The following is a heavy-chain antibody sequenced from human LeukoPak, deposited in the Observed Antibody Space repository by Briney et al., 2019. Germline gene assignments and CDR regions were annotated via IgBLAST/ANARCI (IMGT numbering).Heavy chain of an antibody. J-gene: IGHJ6*02. CDR2: IYYSGST. D-gene: IGHD2-2*01. V-gene: IGHV4-59*01. Sequence: SETLSLTCTVSGVSISSYYWSWIRQPPGKGLEWIGYIYYSGSTNYNPSLKSRVTISVDTSKNQFSLKLSSVTAADTAVYYCARASSTSNYYYYGMDVWGQGTTVTVSS. CDR1: GVSISSYY. CDR3: ARASSTSNYYYYGMDV.